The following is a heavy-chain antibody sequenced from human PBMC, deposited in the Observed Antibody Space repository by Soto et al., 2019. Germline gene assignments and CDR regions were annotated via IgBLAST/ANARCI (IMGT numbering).Heavy chain of an antibody. Sequence: QVQLVQSGAEVKKPGSSVKVSCKASGGTFSSYAISWVRQAPGQGLEWMGGIIPIFGTANYAQKFQGRVTITADESESTAYMELSSLRSEDTAVYYCARDLQYVTILGVVIGDAFDIWGQGTMVTVSS. J-gene: IGHJ3*02. D-gene: IGHD3-3*01. CDR1: GGTFSSYA. CDR3: ARDLQYVTILGVVIGDAFDI. CDR2: IIPIFGTA. V-gene: IGHV1-69*12.